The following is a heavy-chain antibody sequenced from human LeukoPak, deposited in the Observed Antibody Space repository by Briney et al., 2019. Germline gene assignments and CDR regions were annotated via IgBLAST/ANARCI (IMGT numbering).Heavy chain of an antibody. V-gene: IGHV1-46*02. D-gene: IGHD3-22*01. CDR1: GDTFNNYD. J-gene: IGHJ4*02. CDR2: INPNDDST. Sequence: GASVKVSCKASGDTFNNYDMHWVRQAPGQGLEWMGIINPNDDSTSYAQKFQGRVTMTRDTSTSTVYVELSSLRSEDTAVYYCARGLRTSGYSHWGQGTLVTVSS. CDR3: ARGLRTSGYSH.